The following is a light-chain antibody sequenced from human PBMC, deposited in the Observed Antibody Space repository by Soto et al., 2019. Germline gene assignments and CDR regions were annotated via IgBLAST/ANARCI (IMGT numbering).Light chain of an antibody. Sequence: QSALTQPRSVSGSPGHSVTISCTGTSSDVGGYSYVSWYQQHPGKAPKLMISDVSKRPSGVPDRFSGSKFGNTASLTISGLQAEDEADYYCSSYTSSSTLFGTGTKLTVL. CDR1: SSDVGGYSY. V-gene: IGLV2-11*01. CDR2: DVS. J-gene: IGLJ1*01. CDR3: SSYTSSSTL.